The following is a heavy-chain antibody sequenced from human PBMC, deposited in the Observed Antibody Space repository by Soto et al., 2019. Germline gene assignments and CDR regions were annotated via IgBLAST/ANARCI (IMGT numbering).Heavy chain of an antibody. CDR3: AIVGVLRYFDWLLSPYYFDY. Sequence: SETLSLTCTVSGGSISSYYWSWIRQPPGKGLEWIGYIYYSGSTNYNPSLKSRVTISVDTSKNQFSLKLSSVTAADTAVYYCAIVGVLRYFDWLLSPYYFDYWGQGTLVTVSS. D-gene: IGHD3-9*01. CDR1: GGSISSYY. J-gene: IGHJ4*02. V-gene: IGHV4-59*12. CDR2: IYYSGST.